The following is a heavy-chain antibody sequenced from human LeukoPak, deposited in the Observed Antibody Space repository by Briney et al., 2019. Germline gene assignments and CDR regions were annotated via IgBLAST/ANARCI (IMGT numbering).Heavy chain of an antibody. CDR2: IYPGDSDT. D-gene: IGHD2-2*01. V-gene: IGHV5-51*01. Sequence: EXXKISCKGSGYSFTSYWIGWVRQMPGKGLEWMGIIYPGDSDTRYSPSFQGQVTISADKSISTAYLQWSSLKASDTAMYYCARQYQLPNWFDPWGQGTLVTVSS. CDR3: ARQYQLPNWFDP. J-gene: IGHJ5*02. CDR1: GYSFTSYW.